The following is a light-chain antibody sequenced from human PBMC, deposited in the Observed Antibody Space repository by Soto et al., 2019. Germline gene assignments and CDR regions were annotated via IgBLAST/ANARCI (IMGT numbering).Light chain of an antibody. CDR3: GEWDESVNGYA. CDR2: TDH. Sequence: SALTQPPSASGTPGPRDTICCAGGSSNIGLNTVIWYQQLPATAPRVLIYTDHERPSGVPARFSGSQSGTSAFLAINVLESGDAADYYCGEWDESVNGYAFGPGTK. J-gene: IGLJ1*01. V-gene: IGLV1-44*01. CDR1: SSNIGLNT.